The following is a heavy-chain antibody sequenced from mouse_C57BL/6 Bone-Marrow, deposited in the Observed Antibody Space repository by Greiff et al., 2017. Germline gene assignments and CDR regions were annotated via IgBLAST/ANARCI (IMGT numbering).Heavy chain of an antibody. CDR3: ARSIPYYYGSPWFAY. CDR1: GYAFTNYL. J-gene: IGHJ3*01. V-gene: IGHV1-54*01. Sequence: VNVVESGAELVRPGTSVKVSCKASGYAFTNYLIEWVKQRPGQGLEWIGVINPGSGGTNYNEKFKGKATLTADKSSSTAYMQLSSLTSEDSAVYFCARSIPYYYGSPWFAYWGQGTLVTVSA. D-gene: IGHD1-1*01. CDR2: INPGSGGT.